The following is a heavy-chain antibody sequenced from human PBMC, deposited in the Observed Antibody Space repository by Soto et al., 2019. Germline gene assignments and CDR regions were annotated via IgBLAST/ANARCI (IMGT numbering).Heavy chain of an antibody. CDR1: GFSFDDYA. CDR2: ISWNSGNI. J-gene: IGHJ4*02. V-gene: IGHV3-9*01. Sequence: EVQLVESGRGLVQPGRSLRLSCVASGFSFDDYAMHWVRQAPGKGLEWVSGISWNSGNIGYADSVKGRFTISRDNAKSSLHLQMNSLRTEDTALYYCAIFRTVTTPFDYWGQGTLVTVSS. CDR3: AIFRTVTTPFDY. D-gene: IGHD4-17*01.